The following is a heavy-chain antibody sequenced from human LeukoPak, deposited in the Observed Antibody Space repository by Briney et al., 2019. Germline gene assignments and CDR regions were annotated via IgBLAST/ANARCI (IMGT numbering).Heavy chain of an antibody. D-gene: IGHD2-15*01. CDR3: ASVFGYCCGGCCIENFDY. CDR2: FYYNGNT. Sequence: SETLSLTCTVSGGSVSSGGYYWSWIRQHPGKGLEWNGYFYYNGNTYYNPSLKSRDTMSVDTSKNLFSLKLSSVAAADPAVYYCASVFGYCCGGCCIENFDYWGQGTLVTVSS. J-gene: IGHJ4*02. CDR1: GGSVSSGGYY. V-gene: IGHV4-31*03.